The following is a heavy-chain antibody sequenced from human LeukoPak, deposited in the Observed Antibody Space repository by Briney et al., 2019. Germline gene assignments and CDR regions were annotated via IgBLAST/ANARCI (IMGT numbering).Heavy chain of an antibody. CDR1: GYTFTGYY. D-gene: IGHD3-10*01. CDR2: INPNSGGT. CDR3: ARTITMVRGVLGY. Sequence: GASVKVSCKASGYTFTGYYMHWVRQAPGQGLEWMGWINPNSGGTNYAQKFQGRVTMTRDTSISTAYMELSRLRSDDTAVYYCARTITMVRGVLGYWGQGTLVTVSS. V-gene: IGHV1-2*02. J-gene: IGHJ4*02.